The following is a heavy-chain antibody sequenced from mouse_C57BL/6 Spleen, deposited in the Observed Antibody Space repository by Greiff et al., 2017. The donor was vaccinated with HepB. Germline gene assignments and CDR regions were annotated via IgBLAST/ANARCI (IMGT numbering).Heavy chain of an antibody. CDR2: INPNNGGT. V-gene: IGHV1-18*01. Sequence: VQLQQSGPELVKPGASVKIPCKASGYTFTDYNMDWVKQSHGKSLEWIGDINPNNGGTIYNQKFKGKATLTVDKSSSTAYMELRSLTSEDTAVYYCARDSNYVGNAMDYWGQGTSVTVSS. CDR1: GYTFTDYN. CDR3: ARDSNYVGNAMDY. J-gene: IGHJ4*01. D-gene: IGHD2-5*01.